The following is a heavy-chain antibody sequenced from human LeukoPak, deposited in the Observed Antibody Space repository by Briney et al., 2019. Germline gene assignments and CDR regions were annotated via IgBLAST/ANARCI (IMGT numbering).Heavy chain of an antibody. CDR1: GGSFSGYY. D-gene: IGHD5-12*01. Sequence: PSETLSLTCAVYGGSFSGYYWSWIRQPPGKGLEWIGYIYYSGSTNYNPSLKSRVTISVDTSKSQFSLKLSSVTAADTAVYYCARGGYSGSDWTTWGQGTRVTVSS. CDR2: IYYSGST. V-gene: IGHV4-59*01. J-gene: IGHJ5*02. CDR3: ARGGYSGSDWTT.